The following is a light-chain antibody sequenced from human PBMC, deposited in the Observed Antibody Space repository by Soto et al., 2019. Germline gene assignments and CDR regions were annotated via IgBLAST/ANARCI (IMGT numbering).Light chain of an antibody. CDR3: QQYYSTPSYP. CDR2: WAS. CDR1: QSVLYNSYNRNY. J-gene: IGKJ2*01. Sequence: DIVMTQSPDSLAVSLGERATINCKSSQSVLYNSYNRNYLAWYQQRPGQPPKLLIYWASTRESGVPDRFGGSGSGTDFTLTISNVQAEDVAVYYCQQYYSTPSYPFGQGTKLEIK. V-gene: IGKV4-1*01.